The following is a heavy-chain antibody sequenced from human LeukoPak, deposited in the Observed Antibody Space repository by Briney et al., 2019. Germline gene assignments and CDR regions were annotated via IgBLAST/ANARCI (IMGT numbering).Heavy chain of an antibody. Sequence: SSQTLSLTCTVSGGSISSGSYYWSWIRQPTGKGLEWIGRIYTSGSTNYNPSLKSRVTISVDTSKNQFSLKLSSVTAADTAVYYRARLIAARRFNWFDPWGQGTLVTVSS. CDR3: ARLIAARRFNWFDP. CDR2: IYTSGST. J-gene: IGHJ5*02. D-gene: IGHD6-6*01. CDR1: GGSISSGSYY. V-gene: IGHV4-61*02.